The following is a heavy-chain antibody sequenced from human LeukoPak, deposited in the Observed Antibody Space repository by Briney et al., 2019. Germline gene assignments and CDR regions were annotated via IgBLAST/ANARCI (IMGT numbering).Heavy chain of an antibody. V-gene: IGHV1-18*01. CDR1: GYTLTSYG. J-gene: IGHJ4*02. CDR2: ISAYNGNT. D-gene: IGHD3-3*01. Sequence: ASVKVSCKASGYTLTSYGISWVRQAPGQGLEWMVWISAYNGNTNYAQKLQGRVTMTTDTSTSTAYMELRSLRSDDTAVYYCARDYDVNVRPPPTRRFDYWGQGTLVTVSS. CDR3: ARDYDVNVRPPPTRRFDY.